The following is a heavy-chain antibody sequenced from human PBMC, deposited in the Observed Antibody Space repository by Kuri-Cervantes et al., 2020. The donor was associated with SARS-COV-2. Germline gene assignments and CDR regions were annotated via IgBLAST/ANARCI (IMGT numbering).Heavy chain of an antibody. CDR2: MNPNSGNT. J-gene: IGHJ4*02. D-gene: IGHD6-13*01. CDR3: ARDSGLAAAGLFDY. V-gene: IGHV1-8*03. Sequence: ASVKVSCKASGYTFTSYDINWVRQATGQGLEWMGWMNPNSGNTGYAQKFQGRVTVTRNTSISTAYMELSSLRSEDTAVYYRARDSGLAAAGLFDYWDQGTLVTVSS. CDR1: GYTFTSYD.